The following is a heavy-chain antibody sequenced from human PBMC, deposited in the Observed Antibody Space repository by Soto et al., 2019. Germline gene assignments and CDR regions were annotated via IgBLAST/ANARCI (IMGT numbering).Heavy chain of an antibody. CDR2: ISGSGGST. CDR1: GFTFSSYA. CDR3: AKESPRYCSSTSCRSP. J-gene: IGHJ5*02. D-gene: IGHD2-2*01. V-gene: IGHV3-23*01. Sequence: HPGGSLRLSCAASGFTFSSYAMSWVRQAPGKGLEWVSAISGSGGSTYYADSVKGRFTISRDNSKNTLYLQMNSLRAEDTAVYYCAKESPRYCSSTSCRSPWGQGTLVTVSS.